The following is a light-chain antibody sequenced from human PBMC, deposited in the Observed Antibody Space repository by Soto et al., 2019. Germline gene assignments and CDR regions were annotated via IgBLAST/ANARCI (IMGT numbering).Light chain of an antibody. V-gene: IGKV3-11*01. CDR2: LAS. J-gene: IGKJ1*01. Sequence: DIVLTQSPATLSSVPGDRVTLSCRASQAVNTRLAWYQPKPGQAHRLLIYLASNRAAGVPARFSGSGSGTDFTLTISDVEPEDVAVYDCHQRQSWPRTFGQGTKVDIK. CDR3: HQRQSWPRT. CDR1: QAVNTR.